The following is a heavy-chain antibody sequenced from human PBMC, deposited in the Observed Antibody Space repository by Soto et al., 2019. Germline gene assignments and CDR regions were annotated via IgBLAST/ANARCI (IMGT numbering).Heavy chain of an antibody. D-gene: IGHD6-19*01. CDR1: GGSITRNDHY. J-gene: IGHJ4*02. V-gene: IGHV4-39*01. CDR3: ARLEISGVYQGSYFDY. Sequence: QLQLQESGPGLVRPSETLSLICTVSGGSITRNDHYWGWIRQSPGKGLEWIGDIQSSGSTNYNLSLKSRVSMSVETSKNQFSLKINSVTAADTAVYYCARLEISGVYQGSYFDYWGQGTLVTVSS. CDR2: IQSSGST.